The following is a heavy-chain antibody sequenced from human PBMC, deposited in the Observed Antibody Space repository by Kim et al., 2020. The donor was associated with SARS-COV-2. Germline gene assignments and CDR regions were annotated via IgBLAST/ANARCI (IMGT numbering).Heavy chain of an antibody. D-gene: IGHD6-13*01. Sequence: GGSLRLSCAASGFTVSSNYMSWVRQAPGKGLEWVSVIYSGGSTYYADSVKGRFTISRDNSKNTLYLQMNSLRAEDTAVYCCARVSSSSWYELDYWGQGTLVTVSS. V-gene: IGHV3-53*01. CDR3: ARVSSSSWYELDY. CDR2: IYSGGST. CDR1: GFTVSSNY. J-gene: IGHJ4*02.